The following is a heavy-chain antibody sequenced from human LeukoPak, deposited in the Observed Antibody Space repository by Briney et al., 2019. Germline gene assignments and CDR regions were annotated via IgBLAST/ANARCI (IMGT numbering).Heavy chain of an antibody. CDR3: APAPQYQLLYEGNYFDY. J-gene: IGHJ4*02. Sequence: GGSLRLSCAASGFTFSSYAMSWVRQAPGKGLEWVSAISGSGGSTYYADSVKGRFTISRDNSKNTLYLQMNSLRAEDTAVYYCAPAPQYQLLYEGNYFDYWGQGTLVTVSS. CDR1: GFTFSSYA. CDR2: ISGSGGST. V-gene: IGHV3-23*01. D-gene: IGHD2-2*02.